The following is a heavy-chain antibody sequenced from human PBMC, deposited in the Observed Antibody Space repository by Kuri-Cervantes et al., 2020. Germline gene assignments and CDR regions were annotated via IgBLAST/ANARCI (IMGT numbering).Heavy chain of an antibody. CDR3: ARAGGYYGSGSYLYFQH. CDR1: GGSISSYY. CDR2: IYYSGST. D-gene: IGHD3-10*01. V-gene: IGHV4-59*12. Sequence: GSLRLSCTVSGGSISSYYWSWIRQPPGKGLEWIGYIYYSGSTNYNPSLKSRVTISVDRSKNQFSLKLSSVTAADTAVYYCARAGGYYGSGSYLYFQHWGQGTLVTVSS. J-gene: IGHJ1*01.